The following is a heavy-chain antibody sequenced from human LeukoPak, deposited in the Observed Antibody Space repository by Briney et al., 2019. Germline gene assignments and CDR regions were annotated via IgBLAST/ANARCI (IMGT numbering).Heavy chain of an antibody. Sequence: ASVTVSCKASGYTFTGYYMHWVRQAPGQGLEWMGWINPNSGGTNYAQKFQGRVTMTRDTSISTAYMELSRLRSDDTAVYYCARDRKVAATPGWFDPWGQGTLVTVSS. J-gene: IGHJ5*02. CDR1: GYTFTGYY. D-gene: IGHD2-15*01. CDR2: INPNSGGT. CDR3: ARDRKVAATPGWFDP. V-gene: IGHV1-2*02.